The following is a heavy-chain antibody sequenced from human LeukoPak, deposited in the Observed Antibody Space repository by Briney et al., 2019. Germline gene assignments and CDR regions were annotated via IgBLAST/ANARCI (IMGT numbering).Heavy chain of an antibody. CDR2: IYYSGST. V-gene: IGHV4-61*01. D-gene: IGHD3-10*01. Sequence: PSETLSLTCTVSGVSVSGGSYYWSWIRQPPGKGLEWIGYIYYSGSTNYNPSLKSRVTLSIDTSKNQFSLKLTSVTAADTAVFYXAXSYXYGSGTYRPFDCWGQGILVTVSS. CDR3: AXSYXYGSGTYRPFDC. CDR1: GVSVSGGSYY. J-gene: IGHJ4*02.